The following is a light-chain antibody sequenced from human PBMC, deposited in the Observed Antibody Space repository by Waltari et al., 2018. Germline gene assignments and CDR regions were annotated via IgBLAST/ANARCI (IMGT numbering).Light chain of an antibody. J-gene: IGKJ1*01. CDR1: QSVSDN. V-gene: IGKV3-15*01. CDR3: QQYSNWPRT. CDR2: GAT. Sequence: EIVMTQSPATLSVSPGERATLSCRANQSVSDNLVWDQHKPGQAPRLRIYGATTRATGIPARFSGSGSGTEFTLTISGLQSEYFAVYSCQQYSNWPRTFGQGTRVEIK.